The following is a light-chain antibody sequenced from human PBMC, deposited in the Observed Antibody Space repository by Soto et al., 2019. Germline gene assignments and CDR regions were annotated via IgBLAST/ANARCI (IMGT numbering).Light chain of an antibody. CDR3: MQALQTPPYT. V-gene: IGKV2-28*01. CDR1: QSLLHSNGYNF. J-gene: IGKJ2*01. CDR2: LGS. Sequence: DIVMTQSPLSLPVTPGEPASISCRSSQSLLHSNGYNFLDWYLQKPGQSPQLLIHLGSTRASGVPDRFSGSGSGTDFTLKISRVEAEDVGVYYCMQALQTPPYTLGQGTKLEIK.